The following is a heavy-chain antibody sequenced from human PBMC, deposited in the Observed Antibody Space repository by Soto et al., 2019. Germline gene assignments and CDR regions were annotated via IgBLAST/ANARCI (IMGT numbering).Heavy chain of an antibody. V-gene: IGHV3-15*07. J-gene: IGHJ6*02. CDR1: GFTFSNAW. Sequence: GGSLRLSCAASGFTFSNAWMNWVRQAPGKGLEWVGRIKSKTDGETTDYAAPVKGRFTISRDDSKNTLYLQMNSLKTEDTAVYYCTTDPHYYDSSGYRGYYYYGMDVWGQGTTVTVSS. D-gene: IGHD3-22*01. CDR2: IKSKTDGETT. CDR3: TTDPHYYDSSGYRGYYYYGMDV.